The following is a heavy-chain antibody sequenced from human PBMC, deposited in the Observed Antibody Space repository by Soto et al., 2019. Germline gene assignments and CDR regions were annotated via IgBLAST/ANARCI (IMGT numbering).Heavy chain of an antibody. CDR2: ISWNSGSI. D-gene: IGHD6-13*01. J-gene: IGHJ4*02. Sequence: EVQLLESGGGLVQPGGSLRLSCAASGFTFDDYAMHWVRQAPGKGLEWVSGISWNSGSIGYADSVKGRFTISRDNAKNSLYLQMNSLRAEDTALYYCAKDSGIGSSWYIDYWGQGTLVTVSS. V-gene: IGHV3-9*01. CDR3: AKDSGIGSSWYIDY. CDR1: GFTFDDYA.